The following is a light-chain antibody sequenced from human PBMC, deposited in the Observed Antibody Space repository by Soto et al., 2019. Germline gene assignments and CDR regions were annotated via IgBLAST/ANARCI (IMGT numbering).Light chain of an antibody. V-gene: IGLV2-11*01. CDR2: NVN. CDR1: SSDVGGYDH. J-gene: IGLJ1*01. Sequence: QSALTQPRSVSGSPGQSVNISCTGTSSDVGGYDHVSWYQQYPDRAPKLLINNVNNRTSGVPDRFSGSKSGNTASLTISGLQIDDEADYYCCSYAGASGYVFGIGTKVTVL. CDR3: CSYAGASGYV.